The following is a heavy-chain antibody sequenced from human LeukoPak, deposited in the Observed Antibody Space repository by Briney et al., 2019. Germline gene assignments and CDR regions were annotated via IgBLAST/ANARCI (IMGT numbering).Heavy chain of an antibody. CDR2: ISSSGSTI. Sequence: GGSLRLSCAASGFTFSDYYMSWIRQAPGKGLEWVSYISSSGSTIYYADSVKGRFTISRDNAKNSLYLQMNSLSAEDTAVYYCARDATTVTTDGYFHYYGMDVWGQGTTVTVSS. D-gene: IGHD4-17*01. V-gene: IGHV3-11*01. CDR3: ARDATTVTTDGYFHYYGMDV. CDR1: GFTFSDYY. J-gene: IGHJ6*02.